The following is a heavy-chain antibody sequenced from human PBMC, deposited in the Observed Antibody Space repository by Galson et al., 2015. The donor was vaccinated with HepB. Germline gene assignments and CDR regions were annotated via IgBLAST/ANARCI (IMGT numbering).Heavy chain of an antibody. CDR1: GFSFSSYA. V-gene: IGHV3-23*01. Sequence: SLRLSCAASGFSFSSYAMSWVRQAPGKGLEWVSGISGSGGNIYYADSVKGRFTISRDNSKSTLYLQIKSLRAEDTAVYYCAKKSVGVAGTSMGAFDVWGQGTMVTVSS. CDR3: AKKSVGVAGTSMGAFDV. J-gene: IGHJ3*01. D-gene: IGHD6-19*01. CDR2: ISGSGGNI.